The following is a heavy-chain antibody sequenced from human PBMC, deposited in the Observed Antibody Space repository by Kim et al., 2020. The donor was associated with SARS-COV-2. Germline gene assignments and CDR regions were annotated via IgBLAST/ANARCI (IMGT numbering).Heavy chain of an antibody. CDR2: IYYSGST. D-gene: IGHD3-22*01. V-gene: IGHV4-39*01. J-gene: IGHJ5*02. Sequence: SETLSPTCTVSGGSISSSSYYWGWIRQPPGKGLEWIGSIYYSGSTYYNPSLKSRVTISVDTSKNQFSLKLSSVTAADTAVYYCARLMCISMIVVVIPTGWFDPWGQGTLVAVSS. CDR3: ARLMCISMIVVVIPTGWFDP. CDR1: GGSISSSSYY.